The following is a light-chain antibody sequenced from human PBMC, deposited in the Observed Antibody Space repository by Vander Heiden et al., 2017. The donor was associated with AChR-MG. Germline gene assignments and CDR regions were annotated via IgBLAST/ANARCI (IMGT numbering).Light chain of an antibody. Sequence: DIQLTPSPSSLSASVGDRVPITCRASQGISNYLAWYQQKPGKVPKLLIYAASTLQSGVPARLSGSGSGADFTLTISSLQAEDVATYYCEKYNSAPRTFGQGTKVEIK. J-gene: IGKJ1*01. V-gene: IGKV1-27*01. CDR1: QGISNY. CDR2: AAS. CDR3: EKYNSAPRT.